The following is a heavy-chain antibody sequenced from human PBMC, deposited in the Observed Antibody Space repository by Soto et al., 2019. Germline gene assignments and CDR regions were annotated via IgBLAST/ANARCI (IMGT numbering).Heavy chain of an antibody. CDR1: GFTVNTAY. CDR3: GRAPTLTPFYDS. CDR2: IYNDGTT. D-gene: IGHD4-17*01. Sequence: GGSLRLSCAASGFTVNTAYLSWVRQVPGKGLQWVSIIYNDGTTHYADSVKGRFTIYRDTSKNTLYLQMNSLSADDTAMYYCGRAPTLTPFYDSWGQETLVPVSS. V-gene: IGHV3-66*01. J-gene: IGHJ4*02.